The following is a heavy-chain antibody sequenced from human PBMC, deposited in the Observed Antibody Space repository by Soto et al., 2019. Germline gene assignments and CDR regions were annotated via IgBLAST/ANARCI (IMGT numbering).Heavy chain of an antibody. CDR2: IDWDDDK. Sequence: SCPTLGNPTQTLTLTCTFSGFSLSTSGMCVSWIRQPPGKALEWLALIDWDDDKYYSTSLKTRLTISKDTSKNQVVLTMTNMDPVDTATYYCARIVQPGGYFDYWGQGTLVTVSS. V-gene: IGHV2-70*01. CDR3: ARIVQPGGYFDY. J-gene: IGHJ4*02. CDR1: GFSLSTSGMC. D-gene: IGHD2-2*01.